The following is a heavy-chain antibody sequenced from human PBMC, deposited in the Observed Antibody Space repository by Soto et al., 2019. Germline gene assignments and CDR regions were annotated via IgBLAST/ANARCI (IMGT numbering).Heavy chain of an antibody. CDR1: GFKFEDYA. J-gene: IGHJ4*02. CDR2: INWNSGKV. CDR3: AKAGCSDANCHFWALES. Sequence: EMQLVESGGGLVPPGRSLRLSCAGFGFKFEDYAMHWVRQVPGKGLEWVSYINWNSGKVKYADSVNGRFTISRDNAKNSLYLHMTSLKSADTALYYCAKAGCSDANCHFWALESWGQGTLVSVSS. D-gene: IGHD6-19*01. V-gene: IGHV3-9*01.